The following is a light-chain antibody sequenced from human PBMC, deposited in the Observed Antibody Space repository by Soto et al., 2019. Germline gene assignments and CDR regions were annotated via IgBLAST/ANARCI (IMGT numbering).Light chain of an antibody. V-gene: IGKV3-20*01. Sequence: EIVFTQSPGTLSLSPGERATLSCRASQSVSSSYLAWYHQKPGQAPSLLIFGASSRATGISDRFSGSGSGTDFTLTISRLEPEDFAVYYCQQYGGSSWPFGQGPKVDIK. CDR2: GAS. J-gene: IGKJ1*01. CDR1: QSVSSSY. CDR3: QQYGGSSWP.